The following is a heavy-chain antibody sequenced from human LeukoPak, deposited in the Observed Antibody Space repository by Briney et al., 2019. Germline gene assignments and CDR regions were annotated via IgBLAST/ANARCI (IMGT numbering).Heavy chain of an antibody. J-gene: IGHJ4*02. V-gene: IGHV3-30*18. CDR1: GFTVSNNG. CDR3: AKDMVVVVSTELGY. D-gene: IGHD3-22*01. Sequence: GGPLRLSCAACGFTVSNNGMRWGRQAPGKGLEGVAIISNAGSNKYYADAVKGRFTISRDNAKNTLYLQMNSLRAEDTAVYYCAKDMVVVVSTELGYWGQGTLVTVSS. CDR2: ISNAGSNK.